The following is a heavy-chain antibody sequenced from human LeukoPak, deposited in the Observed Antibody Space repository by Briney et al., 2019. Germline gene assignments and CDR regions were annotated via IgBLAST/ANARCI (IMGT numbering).Heavy chain of an antibody. CDR1: AFTFRSYA. CDR3: ARDGTKYSTVTTNYYYYMDV. CDR2: ISYDGSNK. V-gene: IGHV3-30*04. Sequence: GGSLRLSCAASAFTFRSYAMHWVRQAPGKGLEWVAVISYDGSNKYYADSVKGRFTISRDNSKNTLYLQMNSLRAEDTAVYYCARDGTKYSTVTTNYYYYMDVWGKGTTVTISS. J-gene: IGHJ6*03. D-gene: IGHD4-17*01.